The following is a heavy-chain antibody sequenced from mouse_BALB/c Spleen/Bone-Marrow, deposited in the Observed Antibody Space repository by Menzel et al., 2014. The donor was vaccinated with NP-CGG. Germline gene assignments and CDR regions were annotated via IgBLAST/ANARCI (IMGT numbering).Heavy chain of an antibody. V-gene: IGHV1-87*01. CDR1: GYTFTSYW. D-gene: IGHD2-3*01. J-gene: IGHJ2*01. CDR2: IYPGDGDT. CDR3: ARPLYDGYYP. Sequence: QVQLQQSGAELARPGASVKLSCKASGYTFTSYWMQWVKQRPGQGLEWIGAIYPGDGDTSYTQKFKGKATLTADKSSSTAYMQLSSLASEDSAVYYCARPLYDGYYPWGQGTTLTVSS.